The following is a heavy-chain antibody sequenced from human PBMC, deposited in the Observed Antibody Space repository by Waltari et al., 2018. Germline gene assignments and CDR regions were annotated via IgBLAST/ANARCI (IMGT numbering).Heavy chain of an antibody. CDR2: IYPLDSDT. D-gene: IGHD3-22*01. CDR3: VRRDYYYDVKGS. J-gene: IGHJ5*02. CDR1: GYTFSNFW. V-gene: IGHV5-51*01. Sequence: DVQLVQSDAEVKKPGESLKISCKGFGYTFSNFWIGWVRQMAGKGLEWMGIIYPLDSDTRYSPSCQGQVTITVDKSINTVHLQWSSLKASDTAMYYCVRRDYYYDVKGSWGQGTLVTVSS.